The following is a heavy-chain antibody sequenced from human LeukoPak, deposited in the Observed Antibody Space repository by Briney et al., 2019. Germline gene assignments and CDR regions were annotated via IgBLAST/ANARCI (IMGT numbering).Heavy chain of an antibody. V-gene: IGHV4-61*02. Sequence: SETLSLTCTVSGGSISSGSYYWSWIRQPAGKGLEWIGRIYTSGSTNYNPSLKSRVTISVDTSKNQFSLKLSSVTAADTAVYYCARDLGIVRFLDVWGKGTTVTVSS. CDR3: ARDLGIVRFLDV. J-gene: IGHJ6*04. CDR2: IYTSGST. D-gene: IGHD3-3*01. CDR1: GGSISSGSYY.